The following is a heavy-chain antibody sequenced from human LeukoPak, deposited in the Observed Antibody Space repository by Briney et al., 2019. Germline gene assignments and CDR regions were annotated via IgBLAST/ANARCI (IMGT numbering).Heavy chain of an antibody. CDR1: GFTFSKAW. J-gene: IGHJ4*02. Sequence: PGGSLRLSCAASGFTFSKAWMSWVRQAPGKGLEWVGRIKSKTDGGTTDYTAPVKGRLTISRDDSKNTLNLQMNSLKTEDTAVYYCTVDEFGEFQAWGQGTLVTVSS. D-gene: IGHD3-10*01. V-gene: IGHV3-15*01. CDR3: TVDEFGEFQA. CDR2: IKSKTDGGTT.